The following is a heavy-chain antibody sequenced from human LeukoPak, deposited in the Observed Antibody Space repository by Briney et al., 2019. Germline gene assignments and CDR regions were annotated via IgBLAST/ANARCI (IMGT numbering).Heavy chain of an antibody. Sequence: GGSLRLSCAASGFTFSSYSMNWVRQAPGKGLEWVSSISSSSSYIYYADSVKGRFTISRDNAKNSLYLQMNSLRAEDTAVYYCAFPSSRATDAFDIWGQGTMVTVSS. J-gene: IGHJ3*02. CDR2: ISSSSSYI. V-gene: IGHV3-21*01. D-gene: IGHD6-13*01. CDR3: AFPSSRATDAFDI. CDR1: GFTFSSYS.